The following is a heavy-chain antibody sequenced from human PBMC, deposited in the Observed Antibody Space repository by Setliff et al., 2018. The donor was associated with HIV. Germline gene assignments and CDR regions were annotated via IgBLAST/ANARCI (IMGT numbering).Heavy chain of an antibody. D-gene: IGHD4-17*01. Sequence: GESLKISCKGSGFRFSTYWIAWVRQMPGKGLEWMGIIYPYDSETRYSPSFQGQVTISADKSISTAYLQWGSLQASDTAMYYCARQADDYGDYGFDYRGQGTLVTVSS. CDR1: GFRFSTYW. CDR2: IYPYDSET. V-gene: IGHV5-51*01. J-gene: IGHJ4*02. CDR3: ARQADDYGDYGFDY.